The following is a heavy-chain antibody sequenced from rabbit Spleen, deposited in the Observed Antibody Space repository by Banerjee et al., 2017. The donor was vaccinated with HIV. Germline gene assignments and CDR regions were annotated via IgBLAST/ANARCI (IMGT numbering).Heavy chain of an antibody. D-gene: IGHD1-1*01. J-gene: IGHJ4*01. CDR2: IDLLFGTT. V-gene: IGHV1S47*01. CDR1: GFDFSRTG. CDR3: ARRGGGGTGGYMFKL. Sequence: QEQLMESGGGLVQPGGSLKLSCKASGFDFSRTGVSWVRQAPGKGLEWIGYIDLLFGTTYYANWVNGRFTVSSHNAQNTLYLQLNSLTAADTATYFCARRGGGGTGGYMFKLWGPGTLVTVS.